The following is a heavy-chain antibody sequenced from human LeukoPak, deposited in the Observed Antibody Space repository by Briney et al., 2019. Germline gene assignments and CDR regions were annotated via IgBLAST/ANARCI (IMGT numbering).Heavy chain of an antibody. J-gene: IGHJ4*02. D-gene: IGHD3-16*01. CDR3: ARPPPGDGGSFPLDY. V-gene: IGHV1-69*13. CDR2: IIPIFGTA. CDR1: GGTFSSYA. Sequence: GASVKVSCKASGGTFSSYAISWVRQAPGQGLEWMGGIIPIFGTANYAQKFQGRVTITADESTSTAYMELSSLRSEDTAVYYCARPPPGDGGSFPLDYWGQGTLVTVSS.